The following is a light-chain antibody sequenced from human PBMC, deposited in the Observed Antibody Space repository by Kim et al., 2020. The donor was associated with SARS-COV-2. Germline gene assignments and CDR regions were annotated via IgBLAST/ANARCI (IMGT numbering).Light chain of an antibody. CDR2: EAS. CDR3: QQYNDYSAT. Sequence: DIQMTQSPSTLSASVGDSVTMTCRASQTISSRMAWYQQKPGKVPTLLIYEASTLESGAPSRFSGSRSGTEFTLTISSLQPDDFATYYCQQYNDYSATFGQGTKLEI. CDR1: QTISSR. V-gene: IGKV1-5*03. J-gene: IGKJ2*01.